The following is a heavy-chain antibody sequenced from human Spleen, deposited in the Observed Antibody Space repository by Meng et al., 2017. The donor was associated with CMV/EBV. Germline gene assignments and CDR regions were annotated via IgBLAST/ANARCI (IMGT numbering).Heavy chain of an antibody. J-gene: IGHJ6*02. Sequence: SVKVSCKASGGTFSSYTISWVRQAPGQGLEWMGRVIPILGIEDYPQKFQGRVTITADKSTSTVYVELSSLRSEDTAVYFCARGAIISISGVETHYYGMDVWGQGTTVTVSS. CDR2: VIPILGIE. CDR3: ARGAIISISGVETHYYGMDV. CDR1: GGTFSSYT. V-gene: IGHV1-69*02. D-gene: IGHD3-3*01.